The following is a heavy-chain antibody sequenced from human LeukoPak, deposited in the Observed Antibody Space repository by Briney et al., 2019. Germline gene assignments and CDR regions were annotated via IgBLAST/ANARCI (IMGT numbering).Heavy chain of an antibody. CDR3: ARGEDTTIVPVY. V-gene: IGHV3-66*01. D-gene: IGHD3-22*01. CDR2: IYSGGST. J-gene: IGHJ4*02. CDR1: GFTVSSNY. Sequence: QPGGSLRLSCAASGFTVSSNYMSWVRQAPGKGLEWVSVIYSGGSTYYADSVKGRFTISRDNSRNTLYLQMNSLRAEDTAVYYCARGEDTTIVPVYWGQGTLVTVSS.